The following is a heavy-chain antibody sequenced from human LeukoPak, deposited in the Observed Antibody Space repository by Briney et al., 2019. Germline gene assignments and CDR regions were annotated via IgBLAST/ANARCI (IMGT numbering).Heavy chain of an antibody. CDR3: ALISSSWYAVDY. Sequence: ASVKVSCKASGYTFTGYYMHWVRQAPGQGLEWMGWINPNSGGTNYAQKFQGRVTMTRDTSTSTAYMELSRLRSDDTAVYYCALISSSWYAVDYWGQGTLVTVSS. J-gene: IGHJ4*02. CDR1: GYTFTGYY. CDR2: INPNSGGT. D-gene: IGHD6-13*01. V-gene: IGHV1-2*02.